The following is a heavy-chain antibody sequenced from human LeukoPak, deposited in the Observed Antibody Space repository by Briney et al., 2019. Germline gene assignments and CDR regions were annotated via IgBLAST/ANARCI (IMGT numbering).Heavy chain of an antibody. J-gene: IGHJ3*01. CDR1: GFTFSSYG. Sequence: PGGSLRLSCAASGFTFSSYGMHWVRQAPGKGLEWVAVISYDGSNKYYADSVKGRFTISRDNSKNTLYLQMNSLRAEDTAVYYCARQAVARPFDLWGQGTMVAVSS. CDR3: ARQAVARPFDL. CDR2: ISYDGSNK. V-gene: IGHV3-30*03.